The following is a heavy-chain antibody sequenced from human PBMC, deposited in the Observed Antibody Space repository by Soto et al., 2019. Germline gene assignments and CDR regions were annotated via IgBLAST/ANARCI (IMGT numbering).Heavy chain of an antibody. CDR1: GGSISSSSYY. J-gene: IGHJ4*02. Sequence: SETLSLTCTVSGGSISSSSYYWSWIRQPPGKGLEWIGYIYYSGSTNYNPSLKSRVTISVDTSKNQFSLKLGSVTAADTAVYYCARNYGPGYTFDYWGQGTLVTVSS. CDR3: ARNYGPGYTFDY. V-gene: IGHV4-61*05. CDR2: IYYSGST. D-gene: IGHD3-10*01.